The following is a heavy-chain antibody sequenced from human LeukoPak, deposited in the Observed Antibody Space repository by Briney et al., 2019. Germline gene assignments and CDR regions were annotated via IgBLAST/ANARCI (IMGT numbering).Heavy chain of an antibody. CDR2: INHSGST. J-gene: IGHJ3*02. Sequence: SETLSLTCAVYGGSFSGYYWSWIRQPPGKGLEWIGEINHSGSTNYNPSLKSRVTISVDTSKNQFSLKLSSVTAADTAVYYCARRALGKWNARGGLVAFDIWGQGTMVTVSS. V-gene: IGHV4-34*01. CDR1: GGSFSGYY. CDR3: ARRALGKWNARGGLVAFDI. D-gene: IGHD1-1*01.